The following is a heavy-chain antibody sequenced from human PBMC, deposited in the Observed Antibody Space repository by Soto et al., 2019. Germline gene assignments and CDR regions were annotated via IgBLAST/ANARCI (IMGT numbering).Heavy chain of an antibody. CDR1: GFTFSSYA. CDR3: AKENSTRFRYYYYGMDV. D-gene: IGHD3-3*01. CDR2: ISGSGGST. V-gene: IGHV3-23*01. J-gene: IGHJ6*02. Sequence: EVQLLESGGGLVQPGGSLRLSCAASGFTFSSYAMSWVRQAPGKGLEWVSAISGSGGSTYYADSVKGRFTISRDNSKNTLYLQMNSLRAEDTAVYYCAKENSTRFRYYYYGMDVWGQGTTVTVSS.